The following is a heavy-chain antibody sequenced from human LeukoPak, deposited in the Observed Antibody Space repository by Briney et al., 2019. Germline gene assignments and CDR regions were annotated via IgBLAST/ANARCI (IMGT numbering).Heavy chain of an antibody. CDR2: ISAYNGNT. J-gene: IGHJ4*02. CDR3: ARDLRAELSHLSESDY. V-gene: IGHV1-18*01. Sequence: ASAKVSCKASGYTFTSYGISWVRQAPGQGLEWMGWISAYNGNTNYAQKLQGRVTMTTDTSTSTAYMELRSLRSDDTAVYYCARDLRAELSHLSESDYWGQGTLVTVSS. CDR1: GYTFTSYG. D-gene: IGHD2/OR15-2a*01.